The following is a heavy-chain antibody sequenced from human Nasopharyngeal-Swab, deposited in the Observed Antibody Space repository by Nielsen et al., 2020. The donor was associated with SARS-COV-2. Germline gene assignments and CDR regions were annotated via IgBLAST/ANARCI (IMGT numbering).Heavy chain of an antibody. Sequence: SVKVSCKASGGTFSSYAISWVRQAPGQGLEWMGVIIPIFGTANYEQKFQGRVTITADESTSTAYMELSSLRSEDTAVYYCARTKYYRASSGRAYYYGMDVWGQGTTVTVSS. CDR1: GGTFSSYA. CDR2: IIPIFGTA. CDR3: ARTKYYRASSGRAYYYGMDV. J-gene: IGHJ6*02. V-gene: IGHV1-69*13. D-gene: IGHD1-26*01.